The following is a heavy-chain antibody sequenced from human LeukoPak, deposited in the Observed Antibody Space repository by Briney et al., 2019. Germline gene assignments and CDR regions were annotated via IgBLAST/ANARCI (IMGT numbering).Heavy chain of an antibody. CDR3: ARDPAIFGVVSWYYFDY. CDR1: GYTFTGYY. J-gene: IGHJ4*02. CDR2: INPNSGGT. D-gene: IGHD3-3*01. Sequence: ASVKVSCKASGYTFTGYYMHWVRQAPGQGLEWMGRINPNSGGTNYAQKFRGRVTMTRDTSISTAYMELSRLRSDDTAVYYCARDPAIFGVVSWYYFDYWGQGTLVTVSS. V-gene: IGHV1-2*06.